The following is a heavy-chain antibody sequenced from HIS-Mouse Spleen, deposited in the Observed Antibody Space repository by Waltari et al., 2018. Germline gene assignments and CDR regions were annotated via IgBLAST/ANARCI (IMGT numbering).Heavy chain of an antibody. V-gene: IGHV4-39*07. Sequence: QLQLQESGPGLVKPSETLSLTCTVSGGSISSSSYYWGWIRQPPGKGLEGIGSNYYSGGSYYNRYSTSRGTIAVDTSKNQFSLRLGSVTAADTAVYYCAREIPYSSSWYDWYFDLWGRGTLVTVSS. CDR3: AREIPYSSSWYDWYFDL. D-gene: IGHD6-13*01. J-gene: IGHJ2*01. CDR1: GGSISSSSYY. CDR2: NYYSGGS.